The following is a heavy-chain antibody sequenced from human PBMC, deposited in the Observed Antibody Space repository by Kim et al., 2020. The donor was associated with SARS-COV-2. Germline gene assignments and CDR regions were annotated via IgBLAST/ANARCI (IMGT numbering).Heavy chain of an antibody. D-gene: IGHD6-13*01. CDR3: ARQGGSSWGDAFDI. J-gene: IGHJ3*02. Sequence: NPSLTRRVTISVDTSKNQFSLKLSSVAAADTAVYYCARQGGSSWGDAFDIWGQGTMVTVSS. V-gene: IGHV4-61*07.